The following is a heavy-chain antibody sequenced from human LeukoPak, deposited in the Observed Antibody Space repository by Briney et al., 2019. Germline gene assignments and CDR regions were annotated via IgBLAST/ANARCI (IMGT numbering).Heavy chain of an antibody. V-gene: IGHV4-39*07. Sequence: SETLSLTCTVSGGSISSSGYYWGWIRQPPGKGLEWIGEINHSGSTNYNPSLKSRVTISVDTSKNQFSLKLSSVTAADTAVYYCEYSSSWYWVDYMDVWGKGTTVTVSS. J-gene: IGHJ6*03. CDR3: EYSSSWYWVDYMDV. D-gene: IGHD6-13*01. CDR1: GGSISSSGYY. CDR2: INHSGST.